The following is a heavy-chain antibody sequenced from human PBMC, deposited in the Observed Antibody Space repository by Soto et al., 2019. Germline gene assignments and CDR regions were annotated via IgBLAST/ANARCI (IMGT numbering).Heavy chain of an antibody. CDR1: GGSISSYY. Sequence: SETLSLTCTVSGGSISSYYWTWIRQPPGKGLEWIGYIYYSGSTKYNPSLKSRVTISEATSKTQFSLKLSSVTAADTAVYYCARNRYGGYDFDYWGQGTLVTVSS. V-gene: IGHV4-59*12. CDR3: ARNRYGGYDFDY. J-gene: IGHJ4*02. CDR2: IYYSGST. D-gene: IGHD5-12*01.